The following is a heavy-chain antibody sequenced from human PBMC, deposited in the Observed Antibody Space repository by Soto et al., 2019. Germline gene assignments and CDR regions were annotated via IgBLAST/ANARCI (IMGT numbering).Heavy chain of an antibody. J-gene: IGHJ4*01. D-gene: IGHD2-2*01. V-gene: IGHV1-2*04. CDR1: GYTFTGQY. CDR3: ARGYCSSTSCHFDY. Sequence: ASVKVSCKASGYTFTGQYIHWVRQAPGQGLEWMGWINPNSGGTNYAQKFQGWVTMTRDTSISTAYMELSRLRSDDTAVYYCARGYCSSTSCHFDYWGQEPWSPSPQ. CDR2: INPNSGGT.